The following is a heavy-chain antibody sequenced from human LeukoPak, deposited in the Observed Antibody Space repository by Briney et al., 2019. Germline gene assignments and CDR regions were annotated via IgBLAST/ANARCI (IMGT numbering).Heavy chain of an antibody. CDR2: IRGGDGSS. CDR1: GFTFSSYA. D-gene: IGHD3-9*01. CDR3: AKADGDFDWLLLSTYYYYYGMDV. Sequence: GGSLRLSCAASGFTFSSYAMSWVRQAPGKGLEWVSAIRGGDGSSYYADSVKGRFTISRDNSKNTLYLQMNSLRAEDTAVYYCAKADGDFDWLLLSTYYYYYGMDVWGQGTTVPVSS. V-gene: IGHV3-23*01. J-gene: IGHJ6*02.